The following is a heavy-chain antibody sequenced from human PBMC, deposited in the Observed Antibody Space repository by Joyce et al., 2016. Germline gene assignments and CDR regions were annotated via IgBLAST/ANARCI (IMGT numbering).Heavy chain of an antibody. Sequence: QVQLQESGPGLVEPPGTLSLTCTVSGGSVYSSNKWSGVRQPAGKGLEWIGEVYQRGGASYSPALESRVTISIDKSKNEFSLELRCVTAADTAMYYCAGDAVGFDYWGQGILGSVTS. CDR3: AGDAVGFDY. V-gene: IGHV4-4*03. CDR1: GGSVYSSNK. D-gene: IGHD1-26*01. CDR2: VYQRGGA. J-gene: IGHJ4*02.